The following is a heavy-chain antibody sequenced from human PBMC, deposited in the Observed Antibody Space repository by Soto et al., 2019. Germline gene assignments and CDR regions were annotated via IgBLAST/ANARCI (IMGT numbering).Heavy chain of an antibody. J-gene: IGHJ6*03. V-gene: IGHV3-48*01. CDR1: GFTFSSYS. CDR3: ARDSPYRAAADYYYYMDV. D-gene: IGHD6-13*01. Sequence: EVQLVESGGGLVQPGGSLRLSCAASGFTFSSYSMNWVRQAPGKGLEWVSYISSSSSTIYYADSVKGRFTISRDNAKNSLYLQMNSLRAEDTAVYYCARDSPYRAAADYYYYMDVWGKGTTVTVSS. CDR2: ISSSSSTI.